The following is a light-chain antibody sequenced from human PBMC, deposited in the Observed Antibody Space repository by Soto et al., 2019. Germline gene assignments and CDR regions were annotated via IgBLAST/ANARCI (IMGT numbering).Light chain of an antibody. CDR2: GAS. J-gene: IGKJ3*01. V-gene: IGKV3-20*01. Sequence: EIVLTQSPGTLSLSPGERATLSCRASQSVSSSYLAWYQQKPGQAPRLLIYGASSRATGIPERFSGSGSETAYSLTISRLEPEDFAVYYCQQYGSSQITFGPGTIVDIK. CDR3: QQYGSSQIT. CDR1: QSVSSSY.